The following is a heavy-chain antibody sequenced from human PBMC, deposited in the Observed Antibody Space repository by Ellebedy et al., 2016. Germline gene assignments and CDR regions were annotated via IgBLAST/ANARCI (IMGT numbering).Heavy chain of an antibody. J-gene: IGHJ4*02. CDR1: GYTFTAYY. CDR3: AGVTYSAYDNFDY. D-gene: IGHD5-12*01. V-gene: IGHV1-2*02. Sequence: ASVKVSCXASGYTFTAYYMHWVRQAPGQGLEWMGWISPNSGDTNYAQKFQGRVTMTRDTSISTAYMELSSLRFDDTAVYYCAGVTYSAYDNFDYWGQGTLVTVSS. CDR2: ISPNSGDT.